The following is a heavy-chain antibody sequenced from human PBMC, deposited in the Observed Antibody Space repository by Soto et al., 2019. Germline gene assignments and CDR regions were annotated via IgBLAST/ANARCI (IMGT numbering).Heavy chain of an antibody. CDR1: GGSISGYY. J-gene: IGHJ6*02. Sequence: SETLSLTCTVSGGSISGYYWSWIRQAPGKGLEWIAYIYYSGSTNCNPSLKSRVTISVDMSKNQFSLKLTSVTAADTALYYCARDVTTYGPPAAMDVWGQGTTVTVSS. V-gene: IGHV4-59*01. CDR3: ARDVTTYGPPAAMDV. D-gene: IGHD3-10*01. CDR2: IYYSGST.